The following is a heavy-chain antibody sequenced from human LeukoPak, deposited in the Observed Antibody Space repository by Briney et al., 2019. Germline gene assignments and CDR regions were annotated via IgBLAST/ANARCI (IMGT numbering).Heavy chain of an antibody. J-gene: IGHJ5*02. CDR3: ARSYGYGPPWFDP. CDR1: GGTFSSYA. CDR2: INPSGGST. V-gene: IGHV1-46*01. D-gene: IGHD5-18*01. Sequence: GASVKVSCKASGGTFSSYAISWVRQAPGQGLEWMGIINPSGGSTSYAQKFQGRVTMTRDTSTSTVYMELSSLRSEDTAVYYCARSYGYGPPWFDPWGQGTLVTVSS.